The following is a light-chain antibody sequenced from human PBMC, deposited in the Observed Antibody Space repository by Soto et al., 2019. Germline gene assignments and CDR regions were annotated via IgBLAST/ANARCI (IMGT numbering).Light chain of an antibody. CDR2: DTS. V-gene: IGKV3-20*01. CDR3: QQYVNSPLT. CDR1: QSVSNNY. Sequence: ELVLTQSPRTLSLSPCERATLCGSVSQSVSNNYLAWYQQKPGQAPRLLIYDTSPRATGVPARFSGSGSGTDFTLTISRLEPEDLAVFYCQQYVNSPLTFGGGTKVDIK. J-gene: IGKJ4*01.